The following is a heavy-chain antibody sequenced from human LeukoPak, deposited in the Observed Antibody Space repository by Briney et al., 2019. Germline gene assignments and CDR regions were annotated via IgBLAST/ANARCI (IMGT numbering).Heavy chain of an antibody. Sequence: PSETLSLTCVVSGGSIISGGNSWSWIRQPPGKGLEWIGYISHSGSTYYNPSLKSRVTISVDRSNNQFSLKLTSVTAADTAVYYCARGSYSSGYYIGLGLNYWGQGTLVTVSS. CDR3: ARGSYSSGYYIGLGLNY. V-gene: IGHV4-30-2*01. J-gene: IGHJ4*02. D-gene: IGHD3-22*01. CDR1: GGSIISGGNS. CDR2: ISHSGST.